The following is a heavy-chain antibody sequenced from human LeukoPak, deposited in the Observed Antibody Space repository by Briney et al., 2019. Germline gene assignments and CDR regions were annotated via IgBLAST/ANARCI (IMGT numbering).Heavy chain of an antibody. V-gene: IGHV4-34*01. CDR1: GGSFSGYY. D-gene: IGHD3-3*01. Sequence: SETLSLTCAVYGGSFSGYYWSWIRQPPGKGLEWIGEINHSGSTNYNPSLKSRVTISVDTSKNQFSLKLSSVTAADTAVYYCARDRKYYDFWSGTYYFDYWGQGTLVTVSS. CDR3: ARDRKYYDFWSGTYYFDY. CDR2: INHSGST. J-gene: IGHJ4*02.